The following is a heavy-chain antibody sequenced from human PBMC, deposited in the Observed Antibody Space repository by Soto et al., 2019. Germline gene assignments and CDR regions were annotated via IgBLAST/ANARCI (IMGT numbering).Heavy chain of an antibody. CDR2: FYYSGST. CDR3: ARARVSYYYYYGMDG. V-gene: IGHV4-30-4*01. CDR1: GGSISSGDYY. D-gene: IGHD3-10*01. Sequence: KPSETLSLTCTVSGGSISSGDYYWSWIRQPPGKGLEWIGYFYYSGSTYYNPSLKSRVTISVDTSKNQFSLKLSSVTAADTAVYYCARARVSYYYYYGMDGWGRGALVTVSS. J-gene: IGHJ6*02.